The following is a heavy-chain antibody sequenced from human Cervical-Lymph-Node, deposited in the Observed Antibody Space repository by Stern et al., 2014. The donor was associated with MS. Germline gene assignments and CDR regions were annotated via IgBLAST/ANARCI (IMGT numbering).Heavy chain of an antibody. CDR3: TSLPLGNYDY. J-gene: IGHJ4*02. V-gene: IGHV3-30*04. Sequence: QMQLVQSGGGVVQPGRSLRLSCAASGFTFDNYAMHWVRQPPGKGLEWVAIISYDGTKKYHADSVKGRFTISRDSSRNTLYLQMNSLRAEDTAVYYCTSLPLGNYDYWGQGTLVTVSS. CDR1: GFTFDNYA. CDR2: ISYDGTKK.